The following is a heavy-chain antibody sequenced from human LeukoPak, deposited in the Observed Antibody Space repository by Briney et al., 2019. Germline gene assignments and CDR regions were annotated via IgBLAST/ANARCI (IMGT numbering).Heavy chain of an antibody. J-gene: IGHJ5*02. CDR3: ARYTSSTRRSRFDP. Sequence: ASVKVSCKASGYTFTGYYMHWVRQAPGQGLEWMGWINPNSGGTNYAQKFQGRVTMTRDTSISTAYMELSRLRSDDTAVYYCARYTSSTRRSRFDPWGQGTLVTVSS. CDR1: GYTFTGYY. D-gene: IGHD2-2*01. V-gene: IGHV1-2*02. CDR2: INPNSGGT.